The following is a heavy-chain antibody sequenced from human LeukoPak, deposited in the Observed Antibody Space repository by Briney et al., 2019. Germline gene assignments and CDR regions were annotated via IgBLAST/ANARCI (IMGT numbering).Heavy chain of an antibody. CDR3: AGCSGGSCYDWFDH. CDR2: IYYSGST. CDR1: GGSISSYY. J-gene: IGHJ5*02. D-gene: IGHD2-15*01. Sequence: PSETLSLTCTVSGGSISSYYWSWIRQPPGKGLEWIGYIYYSGSTNYNPSLKSRVTISVDTSKNQFSLKLSSVTAADTAVYYCAGCSGGSCYDWFDHWGQGTLVTVSS. V-gene: IGHV4-59*01.